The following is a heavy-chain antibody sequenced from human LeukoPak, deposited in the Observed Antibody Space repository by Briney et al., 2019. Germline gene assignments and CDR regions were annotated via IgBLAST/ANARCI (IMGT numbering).Heavy chain of an antibody. CDR3: ARGPWVY. J-gene: IGHJ4*02. V-gene: IGHV7-4-1*02. Sequence: ASVKVSCKASGYTFTNYDINWVRQAPGQGLEWMGWINTNTGNPTYVQGFTGRFVFSLDTSVSTAYLQINSLKADDIAVYYCARGPWVYWGQGTLVTVSS. CDR2: INTNTGNP. CDR1: GYTFTNYD.